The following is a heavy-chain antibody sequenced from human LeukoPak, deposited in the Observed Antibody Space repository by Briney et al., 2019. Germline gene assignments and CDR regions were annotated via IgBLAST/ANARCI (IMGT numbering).Heavy chain of an antibody. CDR3: ARDSSGPGPDAFDV. CDR1: GGSISGSDVN. V-gene: IGHV4-30-4*01. CDR2: IYHTGST. Sequence: SETLSLTCSVSGGSISGSDVNWSWFRQPPGKGLEWIGFIYHTGSTHYKPSLQSRLSISVDTSKNQFSLKLTSVTAGDTAVYYCARDSSGPGPDAFDVWGQGTMVTVSS. D-gene: IGHD3-22*01. J-gene: IGHJ3*01.